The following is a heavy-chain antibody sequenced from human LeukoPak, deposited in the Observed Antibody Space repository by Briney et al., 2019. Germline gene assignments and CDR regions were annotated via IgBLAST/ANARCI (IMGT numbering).Heavy chain of an antibody. V-gene: IGHV4-59*08. D-gene: IGHD6-6*01. Sequence: SETLSLTCTVSGGSISTYYWSWIRQPPGKGLEWIGYIFYSGSTNYNPSLKSRVTMFVDMSKNQFSLRLSSVTAADTAVYYCARHRAYSSSSPFDYWGQGTLVTVSS. CDR3: ARHRAYSSSSPFDY. CDR1: GGSISTYY. CDR2: IFYSGST. J-gene: IGHJ4*02.